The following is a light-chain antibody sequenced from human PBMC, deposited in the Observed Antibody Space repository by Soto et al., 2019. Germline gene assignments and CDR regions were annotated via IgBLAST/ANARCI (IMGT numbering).Light chain of an antibody. J-gene: IGLJ2*01. V-gene: IGLV2-23*02. CDR2: DVS. CDR1: SSDVGSHNL. Sequence: HSALTQPASVSGSPGQSITISCTGSSSDVGSHNLVSWYQQHPGKAPKLMIYDVSKRPSGVSNRFSGSKSGNTASLTIAGLQAEDEADYCCCSYAGSSTVVFGGGTKLTVL. CDR3: CSYAGSSTVV.